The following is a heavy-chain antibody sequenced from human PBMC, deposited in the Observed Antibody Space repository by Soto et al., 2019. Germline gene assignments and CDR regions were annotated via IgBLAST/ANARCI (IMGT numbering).Heavy chain of an antibody. V-gene: IGHV4-31*03. J-gene: IGHJ6*03. CDR2: IYYSGST. D-gene: IGHD6-19*01. CDR1: GGSISSGGYY. Sequence: PSETLSLTCTVSGGSISSGGYYWSWIRQHPGKGQEWIGYIYYSGSTYYNPSLKSRVTISVDTSKNQFSLKRSSWTAADTSVYYCAGVHLNSSGWSVDYYYMDVWGKGTTVTGSS. CDR3: AGVHLNSSGWSVDYYYMDV.